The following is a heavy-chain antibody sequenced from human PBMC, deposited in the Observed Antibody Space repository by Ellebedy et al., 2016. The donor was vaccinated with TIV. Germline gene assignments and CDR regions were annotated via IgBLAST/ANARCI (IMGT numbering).Heavy chain of an antibody. Sequence: GGSLRLXCAASGFTFSSYGMHWVRQAPGKGLEWVAVISYDGSNKYYADSVKGRFTISRDNSKNTLYLQMNSLRAEDTAVYYCAKDYRNGYSYVGGVDYWGQGTLVTVSS. D-gene: IGHD5-18*01. J-gene: IGHJ4*02. CDR1: GFTFSSYG. CDR2: ISYDGSNK. V-gene: IGHV3-30*18. CDR3: AKDYRNGYSYVGGVDY.